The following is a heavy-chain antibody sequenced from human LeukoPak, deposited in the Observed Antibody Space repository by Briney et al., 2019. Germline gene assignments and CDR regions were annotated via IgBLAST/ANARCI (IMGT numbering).Heavy chain of an antibody. CDR2: ISGSGGST. CDR3: AKDRGCSTSCYGEPDDAFGI. CDR1: GFTFSSYA. V-gene: IGHV3-23*01. D-gene: IGHD2-2*01. Sequence: GGSLRLSCAASGFTFSSYAMSWVRQAPGKGLEWVSAISGSGGSTYYADSVKGRFTISRDNSKNTLYLQMNSLRAEDTAVYYCAKDRGCSTSCYGEPDDAFGIWGQGTMVTVSS. J-gene: IGHJ3*02.